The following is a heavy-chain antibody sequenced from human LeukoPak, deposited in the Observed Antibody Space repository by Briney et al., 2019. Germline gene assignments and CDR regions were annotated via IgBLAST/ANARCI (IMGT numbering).Heavy chain of an antibody. D-gene: IGHD3-10*01. CDR3: AGVPQYLPRD. V-gene: IGHV4-59*01. Sequence: KPSETLSLTCTVSGGSISIYYWSWIRQPPGKGLEWIAYIYYSVSTKYNPSLESRATTSVDTSKNQFSLKPGSVTAADTAVYYCAGVPQYLPRDWGQGTLVTVSS. CDR1: GGSISIYY. CDR2: IYYSVST. J-gene: IGHJ1*01.